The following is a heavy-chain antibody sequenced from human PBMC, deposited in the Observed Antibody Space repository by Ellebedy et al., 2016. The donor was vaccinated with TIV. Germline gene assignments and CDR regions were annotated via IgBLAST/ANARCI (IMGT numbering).Heavy chain of an antibody. CDR1: GYSFTSYW. Sequence: GESLKISXKGSGYSFTSYWISWVRQMPGKGLEWMGRIDPSDSYTNYSPSFQGHVTISADKSISTAYLQWSSLKASDTAMYYCASSVYTEAFDIWGQGTMVTVSS. CDR3: ASSVYTEAFDI. J-gene: IGHJ3*02. V-gene: IGHV5-10-1*01. CDR2: IDPSDSYT. D-gene: IGHD5/OR15-5a*01.